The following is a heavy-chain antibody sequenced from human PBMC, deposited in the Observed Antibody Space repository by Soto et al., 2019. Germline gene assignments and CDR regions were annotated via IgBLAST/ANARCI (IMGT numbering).Heavy chain of an antibody. CDR1: GFIFSGYW. CDR2: IKGDGSGI. V-gene: IGHV3-74*03. Sequence: PGGSLRLSCAASGFIFSGYWMHWVRQAPGKGLVWVSRIKGDGSGITYADSVKGRFTISRDNAKKTLCLQMNSLGVEDTAVYYCARAICSGGRCFLLDLWGQGTLVTVSS. D-gene: IGHD2-15*01. J-gene: IGHJ5*02. CDR3: ARAICSGGRCFLLDL.